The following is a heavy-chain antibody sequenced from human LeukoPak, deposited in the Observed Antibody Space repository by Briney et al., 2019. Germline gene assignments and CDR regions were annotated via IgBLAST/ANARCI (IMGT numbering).Heavy chain of an antibody. J-gene: IGHJ4*02. CDR3: ARKAQYNGHYPLDY. D-gene: IGHD1-7*01. V-gene: IGHV3-23*01. CDR2: TSDRGDYT. Sequence: GGSLRLYCAASGFTFTSYSMSWVRQTPGKGLEWVSGTSDRGDYTYYADSVKGRFTISRDSSKNTLFLQMNSLRAEDTALYFRARKAQYNGHYPLDYWGQGTLVTVSS. CDR1: GFTFTSYS.